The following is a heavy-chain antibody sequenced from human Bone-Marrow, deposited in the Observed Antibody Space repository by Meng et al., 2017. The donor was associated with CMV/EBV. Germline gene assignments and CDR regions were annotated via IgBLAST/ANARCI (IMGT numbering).Heavy chain of an antibody. CDR2: IKQDGSEI. V-gene: IGHV3-7*01. CDR1: GFTFSSYE. D-gene: IGHD4-17*01. CDR3: ARVYADSNGMDV. Sequence: GGSLRLSCAASGFTFSSYEMNWVRQAPGKGLEWVANIKQDGSEIYYVDSVKGRFTISRDNAKNSLYLQMNSLRAEDTAVYYCARVYADSNGMDVWGQGTTVTVSS. J-gene: IGHJ6*02.